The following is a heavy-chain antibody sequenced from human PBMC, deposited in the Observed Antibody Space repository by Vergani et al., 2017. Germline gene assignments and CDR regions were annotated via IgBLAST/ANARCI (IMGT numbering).Heavy chain of an antibody. D-gene: IGHD2-15*01. CDR3: ARGVGYCSGGSCSTPNFDY. J-gene: IGHJ4*02. V-gene: IGHV4-34*01. CDR2: INHSGST. CDR1: GGSFSGYY. Sequence: QVQLQQWGAGLLKPSETLSLTCAVYGGSFSGYYWSWIRQPPGKGLEWIGEINHSGSTNYNPSLKSRVTISVDTSKNQFSLKLSSVTAADTAAYYCARGVGYCSGGSCSTPNFDYWGQGTLVTVSS.